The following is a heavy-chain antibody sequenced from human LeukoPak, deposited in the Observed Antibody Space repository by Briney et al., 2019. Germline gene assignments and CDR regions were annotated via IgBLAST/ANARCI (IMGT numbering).Heavy chain of an antibody. CDR3: ARQSVAAAGDFDY. V-gene: IGHV4-38-2*01. J-gene: IGHJ4*02. Sequence: SETLSLTCAVSGYSISSGYYWGWIRQPPGKGLEWIGIIYHSGSTYYNPSLKSRSTISVDTSKNQFSLKLSAVTAADTAVYYCARQSVAAAGDFDYWGQGTLVTVSS. D-gene: IGHD6-13*01. CDR1: GYSISSGYY. CDR2: IYHSGST.